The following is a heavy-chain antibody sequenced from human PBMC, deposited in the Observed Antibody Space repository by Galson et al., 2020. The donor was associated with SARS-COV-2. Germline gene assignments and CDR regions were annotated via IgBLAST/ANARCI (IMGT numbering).Heavy chain of an antibody. CDR1: GGSFSGYS. CDR2: ISHSGST. CDR3: VRGVPGY. J-gene: IGHJ4*02. Sequence: SETLSLTCAVYGGSFSGYSWSWIRQSPGKGLEWIGEISHSGSTNYNPSLKSRVTISIDTSKNQFSVKLRSVTAADTALYYCVRGVPGYWCQGTLVTVSS. V-gene: IGHV4-34*01.